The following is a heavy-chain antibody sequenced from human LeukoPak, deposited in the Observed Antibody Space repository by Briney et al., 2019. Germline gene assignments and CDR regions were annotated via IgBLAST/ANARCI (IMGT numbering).Heavy chain of an antibody. CDR3: ARVGDGYNYYYFDY. J-gene: IGHJ4*02. D-gene: IGHD5-24*01. CDR2: IIPIFGTA. V-gene: IGHV1-69*05. CDR1: GGTFTIYA. Sequence: ASVKVSSKASGGTFTIYAISWVRRAPGQGLEWMGGIIPIFGTANYAQKFQGRVTITTDESTSTAYMELSSLRSEDTAVYYCARVGDGYNYYYFDYWGQGTLVTVSS.